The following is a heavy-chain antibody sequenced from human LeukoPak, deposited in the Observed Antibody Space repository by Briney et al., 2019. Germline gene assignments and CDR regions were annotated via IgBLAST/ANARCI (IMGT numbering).Heavy chain of an antibody. CDR3: AGYYYDSSGYPY. D-gene: IGHD3-22*01. V-gene: IGHV1-24*01. Sequence: ASVKVSCEVSGYTLTELSMHWVRQAPGKGLEWMGGFDPEDGETIYAQKFQGRVTMTEDTSTDTAYMELSSLRSEDTAVYYCAGYYYDSSGYPYWGQGTLVTVSS. CDR1: GYTLTELS. CDR2: FDPEDGET. J-gene: IGHJ4*02.